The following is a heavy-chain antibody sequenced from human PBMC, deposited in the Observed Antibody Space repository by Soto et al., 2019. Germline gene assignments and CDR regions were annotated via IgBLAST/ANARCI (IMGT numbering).Heavy chain of an antibody. CDR3: AKDLPGDGYIYGPPDC. V-gene: IGHV3-23*01. CDR2: ISGSSINT. Sequence: EVQLLDSGGGLVQPGGSLRLSCAASGFTFSSYAMSWVRQAPGKGLERVSTISGSSINTYYADSVKGRFTFARDNSNYALYLQMTSLRAEDTAIYYCAKDLPGDGYIYGPPDCWGQGTPVTVSS. D-gene: IGHD5-18*01. CDR1: GFTFSSYA. J-gene: IGHJ4*02.